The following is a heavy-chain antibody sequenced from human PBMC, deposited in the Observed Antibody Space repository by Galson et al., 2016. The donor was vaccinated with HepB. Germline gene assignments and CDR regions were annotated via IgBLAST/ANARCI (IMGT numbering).Heavy chain of an antibody. Sequence: SVKVSCKASGYTFTTHAITWVRQAPGQGLEWMGWINPYNGNIKYAQKVQGRVTMTTDTSTSTAYMELRSLRFDDTAVYYCARRYSSGWYVYFDYWGQGTLVTVSS. J-gene: IGHJ4*02. CDR1: GYTFTTHA. D-gene: IGHD6-19*01. CDR2: INPYNGNI. V-gene: IGHV1-18*04. CDR3: ARRYSSGWYVYFDY.